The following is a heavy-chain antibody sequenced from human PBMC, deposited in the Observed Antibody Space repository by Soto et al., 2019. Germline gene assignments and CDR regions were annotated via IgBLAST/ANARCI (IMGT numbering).Heavy chain of an antibody. D-gene: IGHD3-16*01. CDR2: MNPTSGKT. CDR3: ARLKQDYPVA. CDR1: GYTFTSYD. J-gene: IGHJ5*02. Sequence: QVQLVQSGAEVKKPGASVKVSCKASGYTFTSYDINWVRLATGQGLEWMGWMNPTSGKTAYAQKLQGRVTMTRNPSIRTAYMELSSLTSEDTAVYYCARLKQDYPVAWAQGTLVTASS. V-gene: IGHV1-8*01.